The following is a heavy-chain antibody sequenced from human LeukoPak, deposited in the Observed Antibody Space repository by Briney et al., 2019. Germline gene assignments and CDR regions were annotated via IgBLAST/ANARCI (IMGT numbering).Heavy chain of an antibody. CDR3: ARVVTWFDP. Sequence: GSLRLSCAASGFTFSSFWMGWVRQAPGKGLEWVAHIKEDGSMVSYVDSVKGRFTISRDDAKNSVYLQMNGLRVEDTAVYFCARVVTWFDPWGQGTLVTVSS. J-gene: IGHJ5*02. V-gene: IGHV3-7*04. CDR1: GFTFSSFW. CDR2: IKEDGSMV.